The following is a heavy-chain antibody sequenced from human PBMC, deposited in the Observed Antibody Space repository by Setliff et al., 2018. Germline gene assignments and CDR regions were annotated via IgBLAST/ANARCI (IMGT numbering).Heavy chain of an antibody. D-gene: IGHD2-8*01. CDR3: ARDPVDGHGHFDY. CDR1: GASINSGTYY. CDR2: IYYSGST. V-gene: IGHV4-61*10. Sequence: SETLSLTCAVSGASINSGTYYWSWIRQPAGKGLEWIGYIYYSGSTNYNPSLKSRVTISVDTSKNQFSLKLSSVTAADTAVYYCARDPVDGHGHFDYWGQGTLVTVSS. J-gene: IGHJ4*02.